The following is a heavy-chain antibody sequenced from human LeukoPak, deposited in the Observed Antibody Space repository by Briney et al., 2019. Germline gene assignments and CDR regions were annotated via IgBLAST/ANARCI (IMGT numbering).Heavy chain of an antibody. CDR2: IYDSGST. CDR1: GGSISSHY. J-gene: IGHJ3*02. Sequence: SETLSLTCTVSGGSISSHYWSWIRQPPGKGLEWIGYIYDSGSTNYNPSLKSRVTISVDTSKNQFSLKLSSVTAADTAVYYCARESDLTGASRDAFDIWGQGTMVTVSS. D-gene: IGHD1-20*01. V-gene: IGHV4-59*11. CDR3: ARESDLTGASRDAFDI.